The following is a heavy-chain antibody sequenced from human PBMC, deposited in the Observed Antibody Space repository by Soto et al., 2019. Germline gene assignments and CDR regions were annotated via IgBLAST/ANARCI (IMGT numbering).Heavy chain of an antibody. J-gene: IGHJ4*02. V-gene: IGHV4-59*12. Sequence: SETLSLTCTVSGGSISSYYWSWIRQPPGKGLEWIGYIYYSGSTNYNPSLKSRVTISVDTSKNQFSLKLSSVTAADTAVYYCARGPYSIGPSLHYFDYWGQGTLVTVSS. CDR3: ARGPYSIGPSLHYFDY. CDR1: GGSISSYY. CDR2: IYYSGST. D-gene: IGHD4-4*01.